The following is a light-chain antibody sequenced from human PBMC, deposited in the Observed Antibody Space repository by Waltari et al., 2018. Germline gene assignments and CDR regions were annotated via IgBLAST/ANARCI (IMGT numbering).Light chain of an antibody. V-gene: IGKV1-27*01. CDR3: QKYNSAPLT. CDR2: AAS. J-gene: IGKJ4*02. CDR1: QAMSNY. Sequence: DIQMTQSPSSLSASVGDRVTITCRASQAMSNYLAWYQQKPGKVPKLLIYAASILQAVVPSRFSGTGSGTGFSLTISSLQPEDVATYYCQKYNSAPLTFGGGTKVEIK.